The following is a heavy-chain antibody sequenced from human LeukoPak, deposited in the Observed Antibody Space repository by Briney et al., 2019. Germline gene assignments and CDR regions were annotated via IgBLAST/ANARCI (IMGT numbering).Heavy chain of an antibody. CDR2: IYHSGST. V-gene: IGHV4-30-2*01. D-gene: IGHD3-10*01. Sequence: PSQTLSLTCTVSGGSISSGGYYWSWIRQPPGKSLEWIGYIYHSGSTYYNPSLKSRVTISVDRSKNQFSLKLSSVTAADTAVYYCAREGVRPDYYFDYWGQGTLVTVSS. J-gene: IGHJ4*02. CDR1: GGSISSGGYY. CDR3: AREGVRPDYYFDY.